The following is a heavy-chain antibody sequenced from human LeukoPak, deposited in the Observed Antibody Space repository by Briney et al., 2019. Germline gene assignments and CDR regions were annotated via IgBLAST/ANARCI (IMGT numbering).Heavy chain of an antibody. Sequence: ASVKVSCKPSGYTFTIFNVNWVRQAPGQGLEWMGVIRPTGVSKDYAQNFQGRVTITSDTSTRTVYMELSSLRSEDTAVYSCARSAIYDNSVSYSDAFDFWGQGTLVTVS. J-gene: IGHJ3*01. CDR3: ARSAIYDNSVSYSDAFDF. V-gene: IGHV1-46*01. CDR1: GYTFTIFN. CDR2: IRPTGVSK. D-gene: IGHD3-22*01.